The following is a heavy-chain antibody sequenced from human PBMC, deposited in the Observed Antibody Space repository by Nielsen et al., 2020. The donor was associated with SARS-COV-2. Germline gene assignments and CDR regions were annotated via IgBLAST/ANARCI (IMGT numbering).Heavy chain of an antibody. V-gene: IGHV3-23*01. D-gene: IGHD3-22*01. CDR2: ISGSGGRT. CDR1: GFTFSSYA. J-gene: IGHJ4*02. CDR3: AKELWAYDSSGYYAG. Sequence: GESLKISCAASGFTFSSYAMSWVRQAPGKGLEWVSAISGSGGRTYYADSVKGRFTISRDNSKNTLYLQMNSLRAEDTAVYYCAKELWAYDSSGYYAGWGQGTLVTVSS.